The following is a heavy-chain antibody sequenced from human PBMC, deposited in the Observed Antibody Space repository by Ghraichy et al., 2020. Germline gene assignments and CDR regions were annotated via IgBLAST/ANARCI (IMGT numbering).Heavy chain of an antibody. CDR3: ARGGRGYSYFDY. D-gene: IGHD5-18*01. CDR1: GGSISSYY. Sequence: SETLSLTYTVSGGSISSYYWNWIRQPPGKGLEWIGYIYYSGSTNYNPSLKSRVTISVDTSKNQFSLKLSSVTAADTAVYYCARGGRGYSYFDYWGQGTLVTVSS. CDR2: IYYSGST. V-gene: IGHV4-59*01. J-gene: IGHJ4*02.